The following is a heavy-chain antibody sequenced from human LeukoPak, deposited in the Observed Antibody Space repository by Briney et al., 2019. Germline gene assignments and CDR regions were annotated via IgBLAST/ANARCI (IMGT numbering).Heavy chain of an antibody. CDR1: GYTLTGYY. J-gene: IGHJ4*02. CDR2: INPNSGGT. Sequence: GPSVKVSCKVSGYTLTGYYMDWVRQAPGQGLEWMGWINPNSGGTNYAQTFQVRFTMTRDTSISTAYMELSRLRSDDTAVYYCARDQVGPTDYWGQGTLVTVSS. CDR3: ARDQVGPTDY. V-gene: IGHV1-2*02. D-gene: IGHD1-26*01.